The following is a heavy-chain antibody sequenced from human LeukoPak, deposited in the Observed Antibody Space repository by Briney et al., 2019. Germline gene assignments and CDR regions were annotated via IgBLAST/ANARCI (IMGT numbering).Heavy chain of an antibody. Sequence: GGSLRLSCATSGFTFSSYWMHWVRQAPGKGLVWVSRISSDGSTTTYADSVKGRFTISRDNSKNTLYLQMNSLRAEDTATYYCARDHNSDYWGQGALVTVSS. D-gene: IGHD2/OR15-2a*01. CDR2: ISSDGSTT. J-gene: IGHJ4*02. V-gene: IGHV3-74*01. CDR1: GFTFSSYW. CDR3: ARDHNSDY.